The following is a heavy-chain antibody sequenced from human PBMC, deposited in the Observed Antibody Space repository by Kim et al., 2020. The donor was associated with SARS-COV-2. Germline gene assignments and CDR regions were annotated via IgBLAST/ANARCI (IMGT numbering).Heavy chain of an antibody. D-gene: IGHD1-26*01. J-gene: IGHJ4*02. V-gene: IGHV2-5*02. CDR1: GFSLTTSGGG. CDR2: IYWDGNE. CDR3: AHRRSGSYFNC. Sequence: SGPTLVNPTQTLTLTCTFSGFSLTTSGGGVGWIRQPPGKALEWLALIYWDGNERYSPSLQSRLTITKDTSKNQVVLTMTNMDPVDTATYYCAHRRSGSYFNCWGQGTLVTVSS.